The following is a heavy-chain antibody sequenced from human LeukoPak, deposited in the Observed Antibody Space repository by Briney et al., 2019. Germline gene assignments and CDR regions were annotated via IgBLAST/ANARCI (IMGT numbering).Heavy chain of an antibody. Sequence: SETLSLTCTVSGGSISSSSYYWGWIRQPPGKGLEWIGSIYYSGSTYYNPSLKSRVTISVDTSKNQFSLKLSSVTAADTAVYYCARHHKGIAAFDPWGQGTLVTVSS. V-gene: IGHV4-39*01. CDR3: ARHHKGIAAFDP. CDR1: GGSISSSSYY. D-gene: IGHD2-15*01. CDR2: IYYSGST. J-gene: IGHJ5*02.